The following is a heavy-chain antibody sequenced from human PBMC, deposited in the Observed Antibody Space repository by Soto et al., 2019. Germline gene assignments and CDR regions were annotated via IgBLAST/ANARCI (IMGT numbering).Heavy chain of an antibody. CDR3: ARSQNGSGSRQLFDP. CDR2: ISAYNGNT. CDR1: GYTFTSYG. J-gene: IGHJ5*02. Sequence: ASVKVSCKASGYTFTSYGISWVRQAPGQGLEWMGWISAYNGNTNYAQKLQGRVTMTTDTSTSTAYMELRSLRSDDTAVYYCARSQNGSGSRQLFDPWGRGTLVTVSS. D-gene: IGHD3-10*01. V-gene: IGHV1-18*01.